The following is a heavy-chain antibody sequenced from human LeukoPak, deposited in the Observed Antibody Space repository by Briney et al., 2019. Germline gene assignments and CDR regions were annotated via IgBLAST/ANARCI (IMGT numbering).Heavy chain of an antibody. CDR1: GFTFSSYA. J-gene: IGHJ4*02. CDR2: ISGSGGST. CDR3: AKDPNWEQPPGYFDY. V-gene: IGHV3-23*01. D-gene: IGHD1-26*01. Sequence: PGGSLRLSCAASGFTFSSYAMSWVRQAPGKGLERFSAISGSGGSTYYADSVKGRFTISRDNSKNTLYLQMNSLRAEDTAVYYCAKDPNWEQPPGYFDYWGQGTLVTVSS.